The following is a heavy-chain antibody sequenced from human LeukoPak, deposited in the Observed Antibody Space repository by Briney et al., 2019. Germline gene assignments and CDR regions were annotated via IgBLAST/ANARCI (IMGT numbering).Heavy chain of an antibody. J-gene: IGHJ6*03. V-gene: IGHV4-4*09. CDR2: IYTSGST. D-gene: IGHD4/OR15-4a*01. Sequence: SETLSLTCTVSGGSISSYYWRWIRQPPGKGLEWIGYIYTSGSTNYNPCLKSRVTISVDTSKNQFSLKRRSVTAADTAVYYCARHGAAKYYYYYMDVWGKGTTVTVSS. CDR1: GGSISSYY. CDR3: ARHGAAKYYYYYMDV.